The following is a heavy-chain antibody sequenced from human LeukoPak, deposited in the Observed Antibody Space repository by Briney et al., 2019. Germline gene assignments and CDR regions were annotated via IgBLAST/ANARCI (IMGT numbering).Heavy chain of an antibody. CDR1: GDIFSANNAA. V-gene: IGHV6-1*01. Sequence: SQTLSLTCAISGDIFSANNAAWTWIRLSPARGLEWLERTFYRSKLYHDYGVSVKSRVTINPDTSKNQFSLKLSSVTAADTAVYYCARGSFSVVPAAMGVWFDPWGQGTLVTVSS. CDR3: ARGSFSVVPAAMGVWFDP. D-gene: IGHD2-2*01. CDR2: TFYRSKLYH. J-gene: IGHJ5*02.